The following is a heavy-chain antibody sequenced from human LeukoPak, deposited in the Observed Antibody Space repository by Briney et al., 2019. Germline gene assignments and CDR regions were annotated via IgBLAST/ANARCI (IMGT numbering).Heavy chain of an antibody. V-gene: IGHV4-61*01. CDR1: GGSVSSGSYY. CDR2: IYYSGNT. J-gene: IGHJ5*02. CDR3: ARNSAVATSRSWFDP. D-gene: IGHD6-19*01. Sequence: SETLSLTCTVSGGSVSSGSYYWSWIRQPPGKGLDWIAYIYYSGNTNYNPSLESRVTISVDTSKNQFSLKLTAVTAADTAVYYCARNSAVATSRSWFDPWGQGTLVTVSS.